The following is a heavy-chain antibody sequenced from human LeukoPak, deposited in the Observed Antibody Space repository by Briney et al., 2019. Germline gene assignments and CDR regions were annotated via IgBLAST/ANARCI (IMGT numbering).Heavy chain of an antibody. D-gene: IGHD4-17*01. CDR1: GFIFGSYG. CDR2: TPYHGVSK. J-gene: IGHJ4*02. Sequence: GGSLRLSCAASGFIFGSYGMHWVRQAPDKGLEWVAFTPYHGVSKYYAESVKGRFTISRDNSKNTLYLQMNSLKIEDTAVYHCAKDRHGDYASDYWGQGTLVIVSS. CDR3: AKDRHGDYASDY. V-gene: IGHV3-30*02.